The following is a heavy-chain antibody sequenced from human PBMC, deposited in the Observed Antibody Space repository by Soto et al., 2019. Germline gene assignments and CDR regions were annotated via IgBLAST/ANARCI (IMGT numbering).Heavy chain of an antibody. V-gene: IGHV1-46*03. Sequence: VKVSCKASGYTFTSYYMHWVRQAPGQGLEWMGIINPSGGSTSYAQKFQGRVTMTRDTSTSTVYMELSSLRSEDTAVYYCARDRAAGSGWTDFDYWGQGTLVTVSS. D-gene: IGHD6-19*01. CDR3: ARDRAAGSGWTDFDY. CDR1: GYTFTSYY. CDR2: INPSGGST. J-gene: IGHJ4*02.